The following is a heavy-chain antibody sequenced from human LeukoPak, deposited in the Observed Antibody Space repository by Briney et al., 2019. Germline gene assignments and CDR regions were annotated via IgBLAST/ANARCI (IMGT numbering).Heavy chain of an antibody. CDR2: IIPIFGTA. D-gene: IGHD5-18*01. CDR3: AVDTAMAPIDYFDY. Sequence: SVKVSCKASGGTFSSYAISWVRQAPGQGLEWMGGIIPIFGTANYAQKFQGRVTITADESTSTAYMELSSLRSEDTAVYYCAVDTAMAPIDYFDYWGQGTLVTVSS. V-gene: IGHV1-69*13. CDR1: GGTFSSYA. J-gene: IGHJ4*02.